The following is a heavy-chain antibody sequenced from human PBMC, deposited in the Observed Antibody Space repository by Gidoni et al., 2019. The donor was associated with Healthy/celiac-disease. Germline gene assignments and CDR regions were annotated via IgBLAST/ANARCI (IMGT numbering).Heavy chain of an antibody. CDR3: ARDLRWGSFDY. V-gene: IGHV4-61*02. CDR2: IYTSGST. D-gene: IGHD3-16*01. J-gene: IGHJ4*02. Sequence: QVQLQESGPGLVKPSQTLSLTCTVSGGSISSGSYYWSWIRQPAGKGLEWIGRIYTSGSTNYNPSLKSRVTISVDTSKNQFSLKLSSVTAADTAVYYCARDLRWGSFDYWGQGTLVTVSS. CDR1: GGSISSGSYY.